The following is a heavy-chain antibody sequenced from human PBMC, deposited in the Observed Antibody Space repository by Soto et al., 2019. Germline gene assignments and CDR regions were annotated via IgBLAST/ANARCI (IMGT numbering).Heavy chain of an antibody. CDR1: GFTFSSYS. J-gene: IGHJ5*02. CDR2: ISSSSSYI. CDR3: ARGGIQLWLEWFDP. D-gene: IGHD5-18*01. Sequence: PGGSLRLSCAASGFTFSSYSMNWVRQAPGKGLEWVSSISSSSSYIYYADSVKGRFTISRDNSKNTLFLQMNSLRAEDTAVYYCARGGIQLWLEWFDPWGQGTLVTVSS. V-gene: IGHV3-21*01.